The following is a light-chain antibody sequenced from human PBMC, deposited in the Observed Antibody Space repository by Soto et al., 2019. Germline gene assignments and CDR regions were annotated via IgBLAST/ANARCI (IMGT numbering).Light chain of an antibody. V-gene: IGLV2-14*01. CDR1: STDVGGNNY. Sequence: QSALTQPASVSGSPGQWVTISCSGTSTDVGGNNYVYWYQQHPGKAPKLMIYDVSHRPSGVSNRFSGSKSGNTASLTITGLQSEDEADYYCGSWKGSLTPVVFGGGTKLTVL. CDR3: GSWKGSLTPVV. CDR2: DVS. J-gene: IGLJ2*01.